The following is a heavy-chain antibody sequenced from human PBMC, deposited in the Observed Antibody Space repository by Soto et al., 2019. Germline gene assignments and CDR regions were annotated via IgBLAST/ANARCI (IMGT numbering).Heavy chain of an antibody. J-gene: IGHJ4*02. CDR2: IYPGGVNI. CDR3: ARDNPPLGY. V-gene: IGHV1-46*01. Sequence: GASVKVSCKAIGYSFTSHYMHWVRQAPGQGLEWMGTIYPGGVNIGYAQKFKGRVTMTKDTSTSTVYMELRSLRSDDTAVYYCARDNPPLGYWGQGTLVTVSS. CDR1: GYSFTSHY.